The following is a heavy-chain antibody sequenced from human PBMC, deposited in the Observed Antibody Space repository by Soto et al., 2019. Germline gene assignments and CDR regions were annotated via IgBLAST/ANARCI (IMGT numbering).Heavy chain of an antibody. CDR2: ISYDGSNK. J-gene: IGHJ6*03. CDR1: GFTFSSYG. V-gene: IGHV3-30*18. Sequence: PGGSLRLSCAASGFTFSSYGMHWVRQAPGKGLEWVAVISYDGSNKYYADSVKGRFTISRDNSKNTLYLQMNSLRAEDTAVYYCAKDSDTGYMDVWGKGTTVTVSS. D-gene: IGHD5-18*01. CDR3: AKDSDTGYMDV.